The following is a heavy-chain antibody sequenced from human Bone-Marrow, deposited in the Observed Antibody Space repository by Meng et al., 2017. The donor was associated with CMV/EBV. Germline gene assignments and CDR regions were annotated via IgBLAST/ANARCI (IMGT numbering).Heavy chain of an antibody. J-gene: IGHJ4*02. CDR1: GGTFSSYA. V-gene: IGHV1-69*05. CDR2: SIPIFGTA. CDR3: ASEVVPAARHLIVGATTAVDY. D-gene: IGHD1-26*01. Sequence: SVQVSCKASGGTFSSYAISWVRQPPGQGLEWMGGSIPIFGTANYAQKFQGRVTITTDESTSTAYMELSSLRSEDTAVYYCASEVVPAARHLIVGATTAVDYWGQGTLVTVSS.